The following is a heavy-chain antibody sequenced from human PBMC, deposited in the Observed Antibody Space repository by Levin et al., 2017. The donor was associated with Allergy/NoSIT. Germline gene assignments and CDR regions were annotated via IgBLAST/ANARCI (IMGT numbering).Heavy chain of an antibody. CDR2: ISYGGSNK. D-gene: IGHD1-14*01. Sequence: GGSLRLSCAAAGFTFSSYTMNWVRQAPGKGLEWVAVISYGGSNKYYADSVKGRFTISRDNSNNTVSLQMNSLRAEDTAVYYCAREWPDDAFDIWGQGTMVTVSS. CDR1: GFTFSSYT. CDR3: AREWPDDAFDI. J-gene: IGHJ3*02. V-gene: IGHV3-30-3*01.